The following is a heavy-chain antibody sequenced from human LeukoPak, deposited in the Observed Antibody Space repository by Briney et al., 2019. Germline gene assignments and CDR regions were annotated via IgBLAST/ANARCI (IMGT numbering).Heavy chain of an antibody. Sequence: SETLSLTCTVSGGSISSSSYYWGWIRQPPGKGLEWIGSIYYSGSTYYNPSLKSRVTISVDTSKNQFSLKLSSVTAADTAVYYCAREGRAAAGSYYYMDVWGKGTTVTVSS. V-gene: IGHV4-39*07. D-gene: IGHD6-13*01. CDR3: AREGRAAAGSYYYMDV. CDR1: GGSISSSSYY. J-gene: IGHJ6*03. CDR2: IYYSGST.